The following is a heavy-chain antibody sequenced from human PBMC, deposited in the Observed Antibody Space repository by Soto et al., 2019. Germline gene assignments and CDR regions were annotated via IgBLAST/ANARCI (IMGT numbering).Heavy chain of an antibody. CDR1: GHPFNTYK. CDR2: IHSVDGNT. V-gene: IGHV1-3*01. J-gene: IGHJ4*02. Sequence: ASVKVSCKASGHPFNTYKIHWVRQAPGQGLEWLGWIHSVDGNTKYSERLQGRVTINWDTSASTAYMELTSLTSEDTAVYYCARDEDYWGQGAMVTV. CDR3: ARDEDY.